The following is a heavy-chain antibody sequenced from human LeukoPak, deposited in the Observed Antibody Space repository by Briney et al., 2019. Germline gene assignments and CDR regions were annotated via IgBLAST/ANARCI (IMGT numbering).Heavy chain of an antibody. CDR2: ISYDGSNK. D-gene: IGHD6-19*01. V-gene: IGHV3-30-3*01. Sequence: GRSLRLSCAASGFTFGSYAMHWVRQAPGKGLEWVAVISYDGSNKYYADSVKGRFTISRDNSKNTLYLQMNSLRAEDTAVYYCARFGRTRLYSSGWYYFDYWGQGTLVTVSS. J-gene: IGHJ4*02. CDR1: GFTFGSYA. CDR3: ARFGRTRLYSSGWYYFDY.